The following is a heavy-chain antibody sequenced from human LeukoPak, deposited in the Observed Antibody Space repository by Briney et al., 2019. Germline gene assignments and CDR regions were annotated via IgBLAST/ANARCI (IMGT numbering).Heavy chain of an antibody. Sequence: SETLSLTCTVSGGSISSYYWSWIRQPPGKGLEWIGYIYYSGSTNYNPSLKSRVTISVDTSKNQFSLKLDSVTAADTAVYFCARQVVAVAGTGYFDYWGQGTLVTVSS. CDR3: ARQVVAVAGTGYFDY. D-gene: IGHD6-19*01. J-gene: IGHJ4*02. CDR2: IYYSGST. V-gene: IGHV4-59*08. CDR1: GGSISSYY.